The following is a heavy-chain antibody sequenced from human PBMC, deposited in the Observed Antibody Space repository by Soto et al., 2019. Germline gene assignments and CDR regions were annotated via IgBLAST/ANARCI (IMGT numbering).Heavy chain of an antibody. J-gene: IGHJ6*02. V-gene: IGHV1-69*01. CDR3: ATSVGIAPTGEDGMDV. Sequence: QVQLVQSGAEVKKTGSSVKVSCKASGGTFSIYGFSWVRQAPGQGPELIGGIIPILTTPNYAQKFHGRVTIVADESTTTVYMELSSLKSEDTAVYYCATSVGIAPTGEDGMDVWGQGTSVTVSS. CDR1: GGTFSIYG. CDR2: IIPILTTP. D-gene: IGHD2-8*02.